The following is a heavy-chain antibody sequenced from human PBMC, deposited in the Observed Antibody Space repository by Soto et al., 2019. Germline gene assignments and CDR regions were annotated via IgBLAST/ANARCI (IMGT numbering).Heavy chain of an antibody. CDR1: GFTFDDYA. J-gene: IGHJ4*02. CDR3: AKDIYSSGEYYFDY. D-gene: IGHD6-19*01. CDR2: ISWNSGSI. V-gene: IGHV3-9*01. Sequence: DVQLVESGGGLVQPGRSLRLSCAASGFTFDDYAMHWVRQAPGKGLEWVSGISWNSGSIGYADSVKGRFTISRDNAKNSLYLQMNSLRAEDTALYYCAKDIYSSGEYYFDYWGQGTLVTVSS.